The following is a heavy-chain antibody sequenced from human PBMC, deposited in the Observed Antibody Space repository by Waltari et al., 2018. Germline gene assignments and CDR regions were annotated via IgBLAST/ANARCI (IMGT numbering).Heavy chain of an antibody. CDR2: IYYSGST. V-gene: IGHV4-59*01. J-gene: IGHJ2*01. CDR3: ARDQVWYFDL. CDR1: GGSISSYY. Sequence: QVQLQESGPGLVKPSETLSLTCTVSGGSISSYYWSWIRQPPGKGLEWIGYIYYSGSTNYNPSLKSRVTISVDTSKNQFSLKLSSVIAADTAVYYCARDQVWYFDLWGRGTLVTVSS.